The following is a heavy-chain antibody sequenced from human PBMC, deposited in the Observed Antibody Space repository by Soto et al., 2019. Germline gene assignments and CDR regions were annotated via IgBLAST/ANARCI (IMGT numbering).Heavy chain of an antibody. V-gene: IGHV3-33*01. D-gene: IGHD3-16*01. Sequence: GGSLRLSCAAPGFTFRTYGTHWVGQAPGKGLEWVAIFWYDGSNKYYAESVEGRFTISRDNSKNTLYLQMNSLRAEDTAVYYCARDGTFGAKGGSLDIWGQGTMVTVS. J-gene: IGHJ3*02. CDR3: ARDGTFGAKGGSLDI. CDR2: FWYDGSNK. CDR1: GFTFRTYG.